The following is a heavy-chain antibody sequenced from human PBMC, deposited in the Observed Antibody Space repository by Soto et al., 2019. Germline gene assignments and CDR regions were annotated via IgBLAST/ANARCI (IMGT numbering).Heavy chain of an antibody. J-gene: IGHJ4*02. CDR1: GGSFSGYY. V-gene: IGHV4-34*01. Sequence: SETLSLTCAVYGGSFSGYYWCWIRQPPGKGLEWIGEIKHSGSTNYNPSLKSRVTISADTSKNQFSLKLSSVTAADTAVYYCAKRGRFLSYFDYWGQGTLVTVSS. D-gene: IGHD3-3*01. CDR3: AKRGRFLSYFDY. CDR2: IKHSGST.